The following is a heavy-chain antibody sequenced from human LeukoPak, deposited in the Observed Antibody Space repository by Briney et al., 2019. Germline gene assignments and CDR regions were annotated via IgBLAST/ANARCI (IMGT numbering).Heavy chain of an antibody. V-gene: IGHV3-7*01. CDR3: PRVTKYHDSSGYYGDY. CDR1: GFTFSSYW. D-gene: IGHD3-22*01. J-gene: IGHJ4*02. Sequence: GGSLRLSCAASGFTFSSYWMSWVRQAPGKGLEWVANIKQDGSEKYYVDSVKGRFTISRDNAKNSLYLQMNSLRAEDTAVYYCPRVTKYHDSSGYYGDYSGQGTLVTVSS. CDR2: IKQDGSEK.